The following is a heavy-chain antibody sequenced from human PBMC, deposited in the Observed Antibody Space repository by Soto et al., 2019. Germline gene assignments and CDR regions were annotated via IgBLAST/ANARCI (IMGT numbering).Heavy chain of an antibody. CDR3: ARMGSTIGQTDY. CDR2: IIPIFGTA. CDR1: GGTFSSYA. D-gene: IGHD2-8*01. V-gene: IGHV1-69*01. Sequence: QVQLVQSGAEVKKPGSSVKVSCKASGGTFSSYAISWVRQTPGQGLEWMGGIIPIFGTANYAQKFQARVTITPEESTSTAYMALSSPRSEDTAVYYCARMGSTIGQTDYWGQRTLVTVSS. J-gene: IGHJ4*02.